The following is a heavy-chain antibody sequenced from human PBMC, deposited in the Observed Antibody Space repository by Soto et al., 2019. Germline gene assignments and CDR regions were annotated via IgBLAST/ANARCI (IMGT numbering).Heavy chain of an antibody. Sequence: ASVKVSCKASGYTFTSYDINWVRQATGQGLEWMGWMNPNSGNTGYAQKFQGRVTMTRNTSISTAYMELSSLRSEDTAVYYCARAPLGYCSGGSCYESGWGQGTLVTVSS. CDR1: GYTFTSYD. CDR2: MNPNSGNT. J-gene: IGHJ4*02. D-gene: IGHD2-15*01. CDR3: ARAPLGYCSGGSCYESG. V-gene: IGHV1-8*01.